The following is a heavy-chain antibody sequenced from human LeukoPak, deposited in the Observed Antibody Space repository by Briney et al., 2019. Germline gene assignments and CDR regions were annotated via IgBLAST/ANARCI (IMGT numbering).Heavy chain of an antibody. Sequence: SETLSLTCAVYGGSFSGYYWSWIRQPPGKGLEWIGEINHSGSTNYNPSLKSRVTISVNTSKNQFSLKLSSVTAADTAVYYCARNHCDSSGYYGGETYYFDYWGQGTLVTVSS. CDR3: ARNHCDSSGYYGGETYYFDY. D-gene: IGHD3-22*01. CDR1: GGSFSGYY. V-gene: IGHV4-34*01. J-gene: IGHJ4*02. CDR2: INHSGST.